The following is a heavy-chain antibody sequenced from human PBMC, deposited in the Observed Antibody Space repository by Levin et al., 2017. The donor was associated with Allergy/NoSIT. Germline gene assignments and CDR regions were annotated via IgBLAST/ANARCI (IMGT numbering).Heavy chain of an antibody. Sequence: PGGSLRLSCAASGFTFSSYSMNWVRQAPGKGLEWVSSISSSSSYIYYADSVKGRFTISRDNAKNSLYLQMNSLRAEDTAVYYCARAGGAYYDFWSGQNWFDPWGQGTLVTVSS. J-gene: IGHJ5*02. CDR1: GFTFSSYS. D-gene: IGHD3-3*01. V-gene: IGHV3-21*01. CDR2: ISSSSSYI. CDR3: ARAGGAYYDFWSGQNWFDP.